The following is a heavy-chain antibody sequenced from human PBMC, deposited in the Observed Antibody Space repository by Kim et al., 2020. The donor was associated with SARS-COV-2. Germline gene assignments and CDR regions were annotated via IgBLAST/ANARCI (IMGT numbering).Heavy chain of an antibody. Sequence: GGSLRLSCAASGFTFSNYNMNWVRQAPGKGLEWVSCISGSSTVIYYADSVKGRFTISRDNGKNSLYLQMNSLRDEDTAVYYCARDTSSSWIYYYYYGMD. CDR2: ISGSSTVI. D-gene: IGHD6-13*01. V-gene: IGHV3-48*02. CDR3: ARDTSSSWIYYYYYGMD. CDR1: GFTFSNYN. J-gene: IGHJ6*01.